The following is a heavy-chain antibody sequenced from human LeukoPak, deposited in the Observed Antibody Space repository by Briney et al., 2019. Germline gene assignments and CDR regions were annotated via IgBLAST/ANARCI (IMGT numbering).Heavy chain of an antibody. CDR2: ISSTSSHT. V-gene: IGHV3-21*01. CDR1: GFTFSNYA. J-gene: IGHJ4*02. CDR3: ARDAGVVPVGY. Sequence: PGGSLRLSCAASGFTFSNYAMNWVRQAPGKGLEWVSSISSTSSHTYFADSLKGRFTISRDNAKNSLYLRMNSLRAEDTAVYYCARDAGVVPVGYWGQGTLVTSPQ. D-gene: IGHD2-2*01.